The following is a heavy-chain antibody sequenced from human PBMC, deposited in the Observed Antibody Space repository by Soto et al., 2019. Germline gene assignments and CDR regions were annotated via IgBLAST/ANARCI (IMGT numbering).Heavy chain of an antibody. CDR3: AGIYSGSYLALDY. J-gene: IGHJ4*02. CDR1: GGSIGSYY. V-gene: IGHV4-59*01. CDR2: IYYSGST. Sequence: SETLSLTCTVSGGSIGSYYWSWIRQPPGKGLEWIGYIYYSGSTNYNPSLKSRVTIPVDTSKNQFSLKLSSVTAADTAVYYCAGIYSGSYLALDYWGQGTLVTVSS. D-gene: IGHD1-26*01.